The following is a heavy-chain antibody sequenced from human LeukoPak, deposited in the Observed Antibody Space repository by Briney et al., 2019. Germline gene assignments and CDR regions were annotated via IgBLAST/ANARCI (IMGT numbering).Heavy chain of an antibody. J-gene: IGHJ6*02. CDR1: GDSISNYY. CDR2: IYTSGST. CDR3: ARDRGYTYYYYYYGMDV. Sequence: SSETLSLTCTVSGDSISNYYWSWIRQPPGKGLEWIGYIYTSGSTNYNPSLKSRVTISVDTSKNQFSLKLSSVTAADTAVYYCARDRGYTYYYYYYGMDVWGQGTTVTVSS. V-gene: IGHV4-59*01. D-gene: IGHD5-18*01.